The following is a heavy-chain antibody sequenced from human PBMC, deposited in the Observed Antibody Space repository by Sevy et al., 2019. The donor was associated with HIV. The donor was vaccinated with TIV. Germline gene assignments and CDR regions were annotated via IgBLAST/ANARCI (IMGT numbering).Heavy chain of an antibody. CDR2: ISGSGGFT. D-gene: IGHD6-6*01. V-gene: IGHV3-23*01. CDR1: GFIFSGSA. Sequence: GGSLRLSCAASGFIFSGSAMSWVRQAPWKGLEWVASISGSGGFTYYADSVKGRFTISRDNFKNTVDLEMKSLRAEDTAVYYCAKDPLNIAARFDYWGQGTLVTVSS. J-gene: IGHJ4*02. CDR3: AKDPLNIAARFDY.